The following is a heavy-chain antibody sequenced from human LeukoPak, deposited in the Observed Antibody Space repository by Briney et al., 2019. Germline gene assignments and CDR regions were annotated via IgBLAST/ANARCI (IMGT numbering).Heavy chain of an antibody. CDR3: ARRVAFDI. V-gene: IGHV4-34*01. J-gene: IGHJ3*02. CDR2: INHSGST. CDR1: GGSLTGYY. Sequence: TPSETLSLTCGVSGGSLTGYYWSWIRQPPGKGLEWIGEINHSGSTKYNPSLESRVSISLDTSKNHFSLRLSSVTAADTAVYYCARRVAFDIWGQGAMVTVSS.